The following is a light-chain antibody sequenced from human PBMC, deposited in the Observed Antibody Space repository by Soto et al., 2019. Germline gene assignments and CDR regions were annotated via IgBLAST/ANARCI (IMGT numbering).Light chain of an antibody. CDR1: QRLVHSDGNTY. CDR2: QIS. V-gene: IGKV2-24*01. CDR3: KQAPQFPLT. J-gene: IGKJ4*01. Sequence: DIVLTQTPLSSPVTVGQPASISCRSSQRLVHSDGNTYLSWRQQRPGQPTRHLNYQISNRFSGVPDIFTGSGAKADLTLKISRVESEDVETDSGKQAPQFPLTFGGSTKVNIK.